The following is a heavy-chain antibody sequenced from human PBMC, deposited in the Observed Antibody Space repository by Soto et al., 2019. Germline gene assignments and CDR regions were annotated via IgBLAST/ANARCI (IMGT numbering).Heavy chain of an antibody. D-gene: IGHD3-9*01. CDR2: ISYDGSNK. CDR1: GFTFSSYG. J-gene: IGHJ4*02. Sequence: QVQLVESGGGVVHPGRSLRLSCAASGFTFSSYGMHWVRQAPGKGLEWVAVISYDGSNKYYADSVKGRFTISRDNSKNTLYLQMNSLRAEDTAVYYCAKGPKADYDILAGFDYWGQGTLVTVSS. CDR3: AKGPKADYDILAGFDY. V-gene: IGHV3-30*18.